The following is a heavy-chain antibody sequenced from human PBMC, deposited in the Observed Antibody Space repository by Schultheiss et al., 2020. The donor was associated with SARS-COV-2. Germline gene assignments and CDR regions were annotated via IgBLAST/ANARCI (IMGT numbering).Heavy chain of an antibody. D-gene: IGHD3-3*01. CDR3: ARMAIFGGNPFDY. Sequence: GESLKISCVASGFTFRAYAMHWVRQAPGKGLEWVAVMSYDGTDIYYADSVKGRFAISRDNSKSTLYLQMNSLRVEDTAMYYCARMAIFGGNPFDYWGQGTLVTASS. V-gene: IGHV3-30*09. CDR2: MSYDGTDI. CDR1: GFTFRAYA. J-gene: IGHJ4*02.